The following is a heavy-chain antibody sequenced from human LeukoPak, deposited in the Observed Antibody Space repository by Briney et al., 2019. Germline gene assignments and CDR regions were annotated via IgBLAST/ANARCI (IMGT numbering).Heavy chain of an antibody. J-gene: IGHJ4*02. CDR2: ISGSGGST. Sequence: GGSLRLSCAASGFTFSSFGMTWVRQAPGKGLGWVSFISGSGGSTYYADSVKGRFTISRDNSKNTLYLQMNSLRADDTAVYYCAKGRSAVTATRGLFDYWGQGTLVTVSS. CDR3: AKGRSAVTATRGLFDY. V-gene: IGHV3-23*01. D-gene: IGHD2-21*02. CDR1: GFTFSSFG.